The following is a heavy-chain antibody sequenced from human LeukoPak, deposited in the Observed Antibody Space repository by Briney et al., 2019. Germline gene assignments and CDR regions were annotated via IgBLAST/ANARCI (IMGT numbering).Heavy chain of an antibody. J-gene: IGHJ4*02. CDR2: ISSSSTI. CDR1: GFTFSSYS. Sequence: GGSLRLSCAASGFTFSSYSMNWVRQAPGKGLEWVSYISSSSTIYYADSVKGRFTISRDNAKNSLYLQMNSLRAEDTAVYYCAKDFSVYYYDSRVLDYWGQGTLVTVSS. D-gene: IGHD3-22*01. CDR3: AKDFSVYYYDSRVLDY. V-gene: IGHV3-48*01.